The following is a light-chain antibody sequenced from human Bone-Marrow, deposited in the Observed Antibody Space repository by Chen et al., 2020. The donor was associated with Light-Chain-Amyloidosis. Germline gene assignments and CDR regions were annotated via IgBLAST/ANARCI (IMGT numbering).Light chain of an antibody. CDR1: SSDVGGYNY. J-gene: IGLJ3*02. CDR2: EVT. V-gene: IGLV2-14*01. Sequence: QSALTQPASVSGSPGQSITVSSPGPSSDVGGYNYVSWYQQHPGKAPKLILYEVTNRPSGVSNRCSGSKSGNTASLTISGLQAEDEADYYCSSFTSSNTWVFGGGTKLTVL. CDR3: SSFTSSNTWV.